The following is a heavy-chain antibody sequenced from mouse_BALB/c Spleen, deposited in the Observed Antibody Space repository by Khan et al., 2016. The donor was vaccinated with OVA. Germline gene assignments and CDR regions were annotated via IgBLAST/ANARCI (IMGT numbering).Heavy chain of an antibody. V-gene: IGHV1S81*02. D-gene: IGHD2-4*01. CDR3: RRGGAWATVISGFDY. CDR2: INPSNGYT. CDR1: GYTFTSYN. J-gene: IGHJ3*01. Sequence: VQLQQSGAELVKPGASMKLSCKASGYTFTSYNIYWVKQRPGQGLEWIGGINPSNGYTNRNEKFKSKATLTVDKSSSTAYMQLSGLTSEDSAVYYCRRGGAWATVISGFDYWGQGTLVTVSA.